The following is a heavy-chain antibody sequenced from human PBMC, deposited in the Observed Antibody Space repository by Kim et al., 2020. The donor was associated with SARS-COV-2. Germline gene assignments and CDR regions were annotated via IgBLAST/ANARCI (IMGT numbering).Heavy chain of an antibody. D-gene: IGHD4-4*01. Sequence: RYSPSFQGQVTISADTSISTAYLQWSSLKASDTAMYYCARPTVTTTGFDYWGQGTLVTVSS. CDR3: ARPTVTTTGFDY. V-gene: IGHV5-51*01. J-gene: IGHJ4*02.